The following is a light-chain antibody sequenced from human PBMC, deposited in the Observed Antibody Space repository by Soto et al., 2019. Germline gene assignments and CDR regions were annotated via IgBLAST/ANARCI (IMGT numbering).Light chain of an antibody. CDR2: DVS. CDR1: SSDVGGYNY. CDR3: SSYTISNTLV. Sequence: QSVLTQPASVSGSPGQSITISCTGTSSDVGGYNYVSWYQQYPGKAPKLMIYDVSNRPSGVSNRFSGSKSGNTASLTISGLQAEDEADYYCSSYTISNTLVFVSGTKVTVL. J-gene: IGLJ1*01. V-gene: IGLV2-14*01.